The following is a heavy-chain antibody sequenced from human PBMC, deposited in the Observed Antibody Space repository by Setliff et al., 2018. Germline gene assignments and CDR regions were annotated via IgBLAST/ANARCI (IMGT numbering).Heavy chain of an antibody. J-gene: IGHJ4*02. D-gene: IGHD3-3*01. V-gene: IGHV4-34*01. CDR3: RFWSSYYKNDY. Sequence: SETLSLTCTVYGGSFSDYYWGWIRQSPGKRPEWIAEINQSGSTNYNPSLNSRVSVSVDTPTNQFSLKVLSVTAADTAVYYCRFWSSYYKNDYWAQGTLVTVSS. CDR1: GGSFSDYY. CDR2: INQSGST.